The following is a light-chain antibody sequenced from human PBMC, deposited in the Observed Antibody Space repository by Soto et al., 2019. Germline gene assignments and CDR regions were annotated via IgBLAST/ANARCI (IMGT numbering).Light chain of an antibody. CDR1: QGISSY. Sequence: DIQMTQSPSSLSASVGDRVTITCRASQGISSYLVWYQQRQGRAPKLLMYDASSLLSGVPSRFSGGGSGTDFTLTISSLQPEDFATYYCQQSYRTPYTFGQGTKLETK. CDR3: QQSYRTPYT. CDR2: DAS. V-gene: IGKV1-39*01. J-gene: IGKJ2*01.